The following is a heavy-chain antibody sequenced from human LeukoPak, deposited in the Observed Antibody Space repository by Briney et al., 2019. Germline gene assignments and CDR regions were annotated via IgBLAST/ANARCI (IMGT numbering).Heavy chain of an antibody. D-gene: IGHD2-21*02. V-gene: IGHV3-30-3*01. Sequence: SGGSLRLSCAASGFTFSSYAMHWVRQAPGKGLKWVAVISYDGSNKYYADSVKGRFTISRDNSKNTLYLQMNSLRAEDTAVYYCARDRYCGGDCYSWGFDYWGQGTLVTVSS. J-gene: IGHJ4*02. CDR3: ARDRYCGGDCYSWGFDY. CDR2: ISYDGSNK. CDR1: GFTFSSYA.